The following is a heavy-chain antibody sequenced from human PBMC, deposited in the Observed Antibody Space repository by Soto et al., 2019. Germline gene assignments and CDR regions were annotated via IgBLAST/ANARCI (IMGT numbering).Heavy chain of an antibody. CDR3: AKDPVPLRYFDWFSLPLGY. D-gene: IGHD3-9*01. Sequence: GGSLRLSCAASGFTFSSYAMSWVRQAPGKGLEWVSAISGSGGSTYYADSVKGRFTISRDNSKNTLYLQMNSLRAEDTAVYYCAKDPVPLRYFDWFSLPLGYWGQGTLVTVSS. CDR2: ISGSGGST. V-gene: IGHV3-23*01. J-gene: IGHJ4*02. CDR1: GFTFSSYA.